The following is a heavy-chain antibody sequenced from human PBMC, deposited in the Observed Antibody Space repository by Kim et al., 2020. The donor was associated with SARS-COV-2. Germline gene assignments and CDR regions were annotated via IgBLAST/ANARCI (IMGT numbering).Heavy chain of an antibody. CDR2: T. CDR3: AKDLYYDSSIT. D-gene: IGHD3-22*01. Sequence: TCYADSVRGRFTISGDNSKNPLYLQMNTLGAEDTAVYYCAKDLYYDSSITWGQGTLVTVSS. V-gene: IGHV3-23*01. J-gene: IGHJ5*02.